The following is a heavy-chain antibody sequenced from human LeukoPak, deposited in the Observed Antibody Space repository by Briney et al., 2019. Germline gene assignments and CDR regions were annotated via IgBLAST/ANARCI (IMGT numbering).Heavy chain of an antibody. CDR3: AKDRGYSYAYFDF. CDR2: IRYDGSNK. V-gene: IGHV3-30*02. J-gene: IGHJ4*02. CDR1: GFTFSNYW. Sequence: PGGSLRLSCAASGFTFSNYWMTWVRQAPGKGLEWVAFIRYDGSNKYYADSVKGRFTISRDNSKNTLYLQMNSLRAEDTAVYYCAKDRGYSYAYFDFRGQGTLVTVSS. D-gene: IGHD5-18*01.